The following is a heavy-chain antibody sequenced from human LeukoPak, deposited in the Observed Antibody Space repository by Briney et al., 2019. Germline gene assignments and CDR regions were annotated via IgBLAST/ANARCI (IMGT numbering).Heavy chain of an antibody. CDR1: GYTFTGYY. V-gene: IGHV1-2*02. J-gene: IGHJ4*02. Sequence: ASVKVSCKASGYTFTGYYMHWVRQAPGQGLEWMGWINPNSGGTNYAQKFQGRVTMTRDTSISTAYMELSRLRSDDTAVYYCARNRLQRKYYFDYWGQGTLVTVSS. CDR3: ARNRLQRKYYFDY. D-gene: IGHD4-11*01. CDR2: INPNSGGT.